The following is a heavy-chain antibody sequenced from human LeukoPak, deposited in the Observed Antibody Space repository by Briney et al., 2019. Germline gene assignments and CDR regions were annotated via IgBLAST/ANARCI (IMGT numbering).Heavy chain of an antibody. D-gene: IGHD2-15*01. J-gene: IGHJ4*02. CDR2: INHSGST. Sequence: SETLSLTCAVYGGSFSGYYWSWIRQPPGKGLEWIGEINHSGSTNYNPSLKSRVTISVDTSKNQFSLKLSSVTAADTAVYYCARGSRAVAHWGQGTLVTVPS. CDR1: GGSFSGYY. V-gene: IGHV4-34*01. CDR3: ARGSRAVAH.